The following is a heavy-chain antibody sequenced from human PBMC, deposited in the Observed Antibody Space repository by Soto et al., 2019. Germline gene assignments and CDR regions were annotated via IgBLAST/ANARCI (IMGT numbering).Heavy chain of an antibody. CDR3: ARSKYSISSFDS. CDR1: GFSLSTDDVG. Sequence: SVPTLVNPTQTLTLTCTFSGFSLSTDDVGVGWIRQPPGKALDWLAVIYWDDDKRYSPSLKSRLTITKDTSKNQVLLTMTNMDPVDTATYFCARSKYSISSFDSWGQGSLVTVSS. CDR2: IYWDDDK. J-gene: IGHJ4*02. D-gene: IGHD6-6*01. V-gene: IGHV2-5*02.